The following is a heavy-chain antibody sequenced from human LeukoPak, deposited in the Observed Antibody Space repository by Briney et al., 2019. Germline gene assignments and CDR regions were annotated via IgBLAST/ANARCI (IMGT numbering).Heavy chain of an antibody. D-gene: IGHD6-19*01. Sequence: GASVKVSCKASGYTFTSYGISWVRQAPGQGLEWMGWVSAYNGNTNYAQKLQGRVTMTTDTSTSTAYMELRSLRSDDTAVYYCARDLRQWLVRDLDYWGQGTLVTVSS. CDR1: GYTFTSYG. J-gene: IGHJ4*02. CDR2: VSAYNGNT. V-gene: IGHV1-18*01. CDR3: ARDLRQWLVRDLDY.